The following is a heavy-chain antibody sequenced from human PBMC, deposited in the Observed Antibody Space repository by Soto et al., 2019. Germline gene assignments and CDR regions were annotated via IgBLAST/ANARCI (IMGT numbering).Heavy chain of an antibody. D-gene: IGHD6-13*01. J-gene: IGHJ6*02. V-gene: IGHV3-33*01. CDR2: IWYDGSNK. Sequence: PGGSLRLSCAASGFTFSEYDMHWVRQAPGKGLEWVAVIWYDGSNKYYADSVKGRFTISRDNSKNTLCLQMNSLRAEDTAVYYCARDLDSSSWYFTYYYYYAMDVWGQGTTVTVSS. CDR1: GFTFSEYD. CDR3: ARDLDSSSWYFTYYYYYAMDV.